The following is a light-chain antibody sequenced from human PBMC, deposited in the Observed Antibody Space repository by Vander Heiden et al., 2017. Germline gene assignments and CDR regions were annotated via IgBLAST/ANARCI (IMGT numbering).Light chain of an antibody. CDR3: SSYTSSNTLGV. CDR1: SSDVGGYNY. Sequence: QSALTQPASVSRSPGQSITISCTGTSSDVGGYNYVSWYQQHPGKAPKLMIYDVSNRPSGVSNRFSGSKSGNTASLTISGLQAEDEADYYCSSYTSSNTLGVFGTGTKVTVL. CDR2: DVS. V-gene: IGLV2-14*01. J-gene: IGLJ1*01.